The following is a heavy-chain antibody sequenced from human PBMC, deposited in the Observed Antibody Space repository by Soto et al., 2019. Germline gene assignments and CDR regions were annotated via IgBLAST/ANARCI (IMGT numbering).Heavy chain of an antibody. CDR2: IHYNGNT. Sequence: QVQLQESGPGLVKPSQTLSLTCTVSGGSISSGAYHWGWVRQPPGKGLEWIAYIHYNGNTFYTPSLKSRLTISVDTSKTRLSLNLESVTASDTAVYYCARASRSGVFDYWGQGTLVTVSS. V-gene: IGHV4-30-4*01. CDR1: GGSISSGAYH. D-gene: IGHD3-10*01. J-gene: IGHJ4*02. CDR3: ARASRSGVFDY.